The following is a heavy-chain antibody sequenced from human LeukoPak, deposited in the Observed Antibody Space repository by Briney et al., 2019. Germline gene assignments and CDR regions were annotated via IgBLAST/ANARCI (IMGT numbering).Heavy chain of an antibody. V-gene: IGHV3-9*01. CDR2: INWNSDSI. CDR1: GFTFDDYA. J-gene: IGHJ4*02. CDR3: AINGGGDSGYGNFDY. Sequence: GGSLRLSCAVSGFTFDDYAMHWVRQVPGKGVEWVSGINWNSDSIGYADSVKGRFTTSRDNAKNSLYLQMNSLRAEDTAFYYCAINGGGDSGYGNFDYWGQGTLVTVSS. D-gene: IGHD5-12*01.